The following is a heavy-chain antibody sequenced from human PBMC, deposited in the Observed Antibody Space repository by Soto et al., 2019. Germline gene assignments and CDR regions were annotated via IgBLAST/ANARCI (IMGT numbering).Heavy chain of an antibody. CDR3: ATAAAGSMWFDY. J-gene: IGHJ4*02. CDR1: GYTLTELS. D-gene: IGHD6-13*01. CDR2: FDPEDGET. V-gene: IGHV1-24*01. Sequence: VASVKVSCKVSGYTLTELSMHWVRQAPGKGLEWMGGFDPEDGETIYAQKFQGRVTMTEDTSTDTAYMEPSSLRSEDTAVYYCATAAAGSMWFDYWGQGTLVTVSS.